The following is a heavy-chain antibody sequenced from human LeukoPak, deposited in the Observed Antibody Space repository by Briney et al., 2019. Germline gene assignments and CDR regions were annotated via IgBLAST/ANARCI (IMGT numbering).Heavy chain of an antibody. D-gene: IGHD6-19*01. CDR2: INSDGSTT. J-gene: IGHJ5*02. V-gene: IGHV3-74*01. CDR3: ARDRTLGIAVAGSGWFDP. CDR1: KFTFSRYW. Sequence: GGSLRLSCAASKFTFSRYWMHWVRQSPGKGLVWVSRINSDGSTTSHADSVKGRFTISRDNAKNTLYLQMNSLRDEDTAVYYCARDRTLGIAVAGSGWFDPWGQGTLVTVSS.